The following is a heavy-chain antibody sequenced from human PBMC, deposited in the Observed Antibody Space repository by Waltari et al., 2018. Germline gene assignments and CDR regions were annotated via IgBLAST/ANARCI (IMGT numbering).Heavy chain of an antibody. CDR1: GFTFSSYA. D-gene: IGHD3-22*01. V-gene: IGHV3-23*01. J-gene: IGHJ4*02. CDR3: AKDIWVEYYYDSSGYFDY. CDR2: ISGSGGST. Sequence: EVQLLESGGGLVQPGGSLRLSCAASGFTFSSYAMSWVRQAPGQGLEWVSAISGSGGSTYYADSVKGRFTISRDNSKNTLYLQMNSLRAEDTAVYYCAKDIWVEYYYDSSGYFDYWGQGTLVTVSS.